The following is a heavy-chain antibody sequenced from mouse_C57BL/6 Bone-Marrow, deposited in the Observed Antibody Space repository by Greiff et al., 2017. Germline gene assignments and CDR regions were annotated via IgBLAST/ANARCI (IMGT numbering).Heavy chain of an antibody. CDR1: GYTFTSYW. D-gene: IGHD1-1*01. CDR3: ARRGLLLRLWFAY. J-gene: IGHJ3*01. V-gene: IGHV1-55*01. CDR2: IYPGSGST. Sequence: QVQLQQPGAELVKPGASVKMSCKASGYTFTSYWITWVKQRPGQGLEWIGDIYPGSGSTNYNEKFKSKATLTVDTSSSTAYMQLSSLTSEDSAVYYCARRGLLLRLWFAYWGQGTLVTVSA.